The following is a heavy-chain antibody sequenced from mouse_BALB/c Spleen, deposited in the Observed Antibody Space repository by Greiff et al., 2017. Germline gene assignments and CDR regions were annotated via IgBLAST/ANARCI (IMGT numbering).Heavy chain of an antibody. CDR1: GFTFSSYA. CDR2: ISSGGSYT. CDR3: ARDWEVRRGYYYAMDY. J-gene: IGHJ4*01. V-gene: IGHV5-9-4*01. D-gene: IGHD2-14*01. Sequence: EVKLQESGGGLVKPGGSLKLSCAASGFTFSSYAMSWVRQSPEKRLEWVAEISSGGSYTYYPDTVTGRFTISRDNAKNTLYLEMSSLRSEDTAMYYCARDWEVRRGYYYAMDYWGQGTSVTVSS.